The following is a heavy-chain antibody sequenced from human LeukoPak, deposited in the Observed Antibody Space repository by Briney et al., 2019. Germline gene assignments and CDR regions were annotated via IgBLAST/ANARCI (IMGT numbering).Heavy chain of an antibody. CDR1: GFTVSSNY. J-gene: IGHJ4*02. D-gene: IGHD2-21*02. CDR3: ARDEYCGGDCYSD. V-gene: IGHV3-53*01. Sequence: GGSLRLSCAASGFTVSSNYMSWVRQAPGKGLEWVSVIYSGGSTYYADSVKGRFTISRDNSKSTLYLQMNSLRAEDTAVYYCARDEYCGGDCYSDWGQGTLVTVSS. CDR2: IYSGGST.